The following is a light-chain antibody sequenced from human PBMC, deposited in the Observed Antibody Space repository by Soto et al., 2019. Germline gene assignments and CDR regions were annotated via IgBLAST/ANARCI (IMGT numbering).Light chain of an antibody. J-gene: IGLJ1*01. Sequence: QSVLTQSPSASGTPGQRVNISCSGSNSNIGKNTVSWYQHLPGTAPKLLIYRNDQRPSGVPDRFSGSKSGTSASLAISGLQSEDEADYYCAAWDDSLNGFVFGTGTKVTVL. CDR3: AAWDDSLNGFV. CDR1: NSNIGKNT. CDR2: RND. V-gene: IGLV1-44*01.